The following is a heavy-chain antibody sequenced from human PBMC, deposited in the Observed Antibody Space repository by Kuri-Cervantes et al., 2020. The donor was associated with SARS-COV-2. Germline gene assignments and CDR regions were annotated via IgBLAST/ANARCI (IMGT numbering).Heavy chain of an antibody. D-gene: IGHD1-26*01. J-gene: IGHJ6*01. V-gene: IGHV4-59*01. CDR1: GGSISSYY. Sequence: GSLRLSCTVSGGSISSYYWSWIRQPPGKGLEWIGYIYYSGSTNYNPSLKSRVTISVDTSKNQFSLKLSSVTAADTAVYYCARMWDYYYGMDVWGQGTTVT. CDR3: ARMWDYYYGMDV. CDR2: IYYSGST.